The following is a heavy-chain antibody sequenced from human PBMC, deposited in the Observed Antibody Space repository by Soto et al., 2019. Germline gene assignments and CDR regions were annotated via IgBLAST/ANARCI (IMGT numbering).Heavy chain of an antibody. Sequence: QLQLQESGSGLVKPSQTLSLTCAVSGGSISSGGYSWRWLRQPPGKGLEWIGYIYHGGSTYYNPSLKSRVTISVDRSKNQFSLTLSAVTAADTAVYYCARAEGGILDYWGQGTLVTVSS. J-gene: IGHJ4*02. V-gene: IGHV4-30-2*01. CDR1: GGSISSGGYS. CDR2: IYHGGST. CDR3: ARAEGGILDY.